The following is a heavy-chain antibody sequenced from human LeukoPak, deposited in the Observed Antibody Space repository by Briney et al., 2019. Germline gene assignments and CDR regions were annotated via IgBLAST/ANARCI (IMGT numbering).Heavy chain of an antibody. CDR3: ARGVHSSSWAYYYYYMDV. J-gene: IGHJ6*03. V-gene: IGHV1-69*13. CDR1: GGTFSSYA. D-gene: IGHD6-13*01. Sequence: ASVEVSCKASGGTFSSYAISWVRQAPGQGLEWMGGIIPIFGSANYAQKFQGRVTITADESTSTAYMELSSLRSEDTAVYYCARGVHSSSWAYYYYYMDVWGKGTTVTVSS. CDR2: IIPIFGSA.